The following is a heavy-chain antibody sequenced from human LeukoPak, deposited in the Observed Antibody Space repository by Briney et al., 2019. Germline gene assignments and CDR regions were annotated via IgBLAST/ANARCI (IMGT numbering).Heavy chain of an antibody. CDR2: IYYSGST. D-gene: IGHD3-22*01. V-gene: IGHV4-31*03. Sequence: SQTLSLTCTVSGGSISSGGYYWSWIRQHPGKGLEWIGYIYYSGSTYYNPSLKSRVTISVDTSKNQFSLKLSSVTAADTAVYYCAREVADYDSSGYYSSGDWFDPWGQGTLVTVSS. CDR3: AREVADYDSSGYYSSGDWFDP. CDR1: GGSISSGGYY. J-gene: IGHJ5*02.